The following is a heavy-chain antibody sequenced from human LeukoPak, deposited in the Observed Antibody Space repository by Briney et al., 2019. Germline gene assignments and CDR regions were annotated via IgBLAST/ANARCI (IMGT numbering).Heavy chain of an antibody. CDR1: GFTFSSYS. CDR3: ARAVRGVILFDY. CDR2: ISSSSYI. J-gene: IGHJ4*02. V-gene: IGHV3-21*01. D-gene: IGHD3-10*01. Sequence: GGSLRLSCAASGFTFSSYSMNWVRQAPGKGLEWVSSISSSSYIYYADSAKGRFTISRDNAKNSLYLQMNSLRAEDTAVYYCARAVRGVILFDYWGQGTLVTVSS.